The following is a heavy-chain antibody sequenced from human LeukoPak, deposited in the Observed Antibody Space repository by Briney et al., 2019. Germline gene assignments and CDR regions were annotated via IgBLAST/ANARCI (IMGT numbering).Heavy chain of an antibody. CDR1: GHTFTGYY. J-gene: IGHJ6*03. Sequence: ASVKVSCKASGHTFTGYYIHWVRQAPGQGLEWMGWIDANSGGTNYAQKFQGRVTMTRNTSISTAYMELSSLRSEDTAVYYCARGRKVPWGGNTIFGVVYYMDVWGKGTTVTVSS. D-gene: IGHD3-3*01. V-gene: IGHV1-2*02. CDR2: IDANSGGT. CDR3: ARGRKVPWGGNTIFGVVYYMDV.